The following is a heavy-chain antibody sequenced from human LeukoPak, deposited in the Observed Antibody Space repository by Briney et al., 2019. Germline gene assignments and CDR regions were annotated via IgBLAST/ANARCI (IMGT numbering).Heavy chain of an antibody. Sequence: KPSETLSLTCTVSGASISSYYWSWIRQPPGKGLEWIGYISYSGNTNYSPSLMSRVTISVDTSKNQLSLKVNSVTAADTAVYYCARQAVARYYFDYWGQGTLVTVSS. CDR3: ARQAVARYYFDY. J-gene: IGHJ4*02. D-gene: IGHD2-15*01. CDR2: ISYSGNT. CDR1: GASISSYY. V-gene: IGHV4-59*08.